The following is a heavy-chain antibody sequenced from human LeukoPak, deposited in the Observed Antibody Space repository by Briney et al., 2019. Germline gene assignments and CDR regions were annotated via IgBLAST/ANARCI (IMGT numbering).Heavy chain of an antibody. J-gene: IGHJ4*02. Sequence: GGSLRLSCAASGFTFDDYAMHWVRQAPGKGLEWVSGISWNSGSIGYADSVKGRFTISRDNSKNTLYLQMNSLRAEDTAVYYCARDSRYYYDSSGYFSAGDYFDYWGQGTLVTVSS. D-gene: IGHD3-22*01. V-gene: IGHV3-9*01. CDR2: ISWNSGSI. CDR1: GFTFDDYA. CDR3: ARDSRYYYDSSGYFSAGDYFDY.